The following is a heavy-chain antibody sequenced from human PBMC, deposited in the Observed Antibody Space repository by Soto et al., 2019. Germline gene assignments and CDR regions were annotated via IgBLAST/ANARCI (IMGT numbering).Heavy chain of an antibody. CDR3: AKDQVTSGWYKWSWFGP. Sequence: GGSLRLSCAASGFTFSSCGMDWVRQAPGKGLEWVSFISYDGRNKDYADSVKGRFTISRDNSKNTLYLQMNSLRAEDTAVYYCAKDQVTSGWYKWSWFGPWGQGT. CDR1: GFTFSSCG. CDR2: ISYDGRNK. D-gene: IGHD6-19*01. V-gene: IGHV3-30*18. J-gene: IGHJ5*02.